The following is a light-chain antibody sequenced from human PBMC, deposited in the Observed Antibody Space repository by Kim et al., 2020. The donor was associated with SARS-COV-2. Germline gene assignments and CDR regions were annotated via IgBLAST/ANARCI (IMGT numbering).Light chain of an antibody. V-gene: IGLV2-14*03. CDR3: PSYASCTDVI. J-gene: IGLJ2*01. Sequence: QSALTQPASVSGSPGKSITISCTGTSSDSGSYNYVSWFQQYPGRAPKLMVFDVNKRPSGVPNRFSGSKSGSTASLTVSGLQAEDEAYYYCPSYASCTDVIFGGGTQLTVL. CDR2: DVN. CDR1: SSDSGSYNY.